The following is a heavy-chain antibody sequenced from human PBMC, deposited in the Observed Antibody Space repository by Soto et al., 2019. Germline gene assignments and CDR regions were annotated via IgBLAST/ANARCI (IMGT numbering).Heavy chain of an antibody. J-gene: IGHJ6*02. Sequence: QVQLVESGGGVVQPGRSLRLSCAASGFTFTSYALHWVRQAPGKGLEWVAVISNDGSNYYYADSVRGRFTISRDNTKNTLFLQMSSLRGEDSGVYSCARGTTLAIVDYGMDVWGQGTTVTVSS. CDR1: GFTFTSYA. D-gene: IGHD1-7*01. V-gene: IGHV3-30-3*01. CDR2: ISNDGSNY. CDR3: ARGTTLAIVDYGMDV.